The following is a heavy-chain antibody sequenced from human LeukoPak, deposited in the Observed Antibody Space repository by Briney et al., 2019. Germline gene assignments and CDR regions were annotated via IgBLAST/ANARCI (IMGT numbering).Heavy chain of an antibody. D-gene: IGHD5-18*01. Sequence: GGSLRLSCAASGFTFSSYWMPWVRQAPGKGLVWVSRINSDGSSTSYADSVKGRFTISRDNAKNTLYLQMNSLRAEDTAVYYCARARIQLWPYYYMDVWGKGTTVTVSS. CDR3: ARARIQLWPYYYMDV. V-gene: IGHV3-74*01. CDR1: GFTFSSYW. CDR2: INSDGSST. J-gene: IGHJ6*03.